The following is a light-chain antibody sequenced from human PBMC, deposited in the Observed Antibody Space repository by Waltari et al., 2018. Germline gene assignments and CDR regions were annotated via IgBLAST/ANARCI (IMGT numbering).Light chain of an antibody. J-gene: IGKJ2*01. Sequence: DVVMTQSPLSLPVTPGQAASISCKSSQSLVHSDGNTHLNWFQQRPGQSPRRLIYRVSNRDSGVPDRFSGSGSGTDFALKISRVEAEDVGVYYCMQGTHWPYTFGQWTKLDIK. CDR1: QSLVHSDGNTH. CDR2: RVS. V-gene: IGKV2-30*02. CDR3: MQGTHWPYT.